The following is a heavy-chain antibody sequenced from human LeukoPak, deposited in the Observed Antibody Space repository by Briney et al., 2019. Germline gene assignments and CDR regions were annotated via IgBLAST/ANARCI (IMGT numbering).Heavy chain of an antibody. CDR1: GGFISSYY. V-gene: IGHV4-4*07. Sequence: SSETLSLTCTVSGGFISSYYWSWIRQPAGKGLEWIGRIYTSGSTNYNPSLKSRVTMSVDTSKNQFSLKLSSVTAADTAVYYCARDRYYYGSGSYSWFDPWGQGTLVTVSS. D-gene: IGHD3-10*01. CDR2: IYTSGST. J-gene: IGHJ5*02. CDR3: ARDRYYYGSGSYSWFDP.